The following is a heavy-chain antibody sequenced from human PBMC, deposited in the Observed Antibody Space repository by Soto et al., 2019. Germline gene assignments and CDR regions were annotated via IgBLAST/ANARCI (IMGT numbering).Heavy chain of an antibody. Sequence: EVQLVESGGGLVQPGRSLRLSCAASGFIFDDSAMHWVRQAPGKGLEWISGISWNSGTIGYADSVKGRFTISRDNAKNSLYLQMNSLRADDTALYFCAKAPLYSGYGWFHYWGQGTLVTVSS. CDR3: AKAPLYSGYGWFHY. V-gene: IGHV3-9*01. J-gene: IGHJ4*02. CDR1: GFIFDDSA. D-gene: IGHD5-12*01. CDR2: ISWNSGTI.